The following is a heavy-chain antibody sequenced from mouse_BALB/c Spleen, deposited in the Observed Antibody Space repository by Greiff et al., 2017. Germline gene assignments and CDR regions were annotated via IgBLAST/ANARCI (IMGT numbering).Heavy chain of an antibody. Sequence: VKLQESGPELVRPGVSVKISCKGSGYTFTDYAMHWVKQSHAKSLEWIGVISTYYGNTNYNQKFKGKATMTVDKSSSTAYMELARLTSEDSAIYYCARSYEDAMDYWGQGTSVTVSS. J-gene: IGHJ4*01. D-gene: IGHD2-14*01. V-gene: IGHV1-67*01. CDR1: GYTFTDYA. CDR2: ISTYYGNT. CDR3: ARSYEDAMDY.